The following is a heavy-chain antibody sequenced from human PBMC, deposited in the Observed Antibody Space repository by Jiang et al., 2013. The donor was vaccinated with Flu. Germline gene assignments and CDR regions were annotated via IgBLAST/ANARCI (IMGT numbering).Heavy chain of an antibody. D-gene: IGHD1-26*01. CDR3: ARDLVYRGSYFFYYYYGMDV. J-gene: IGHJ6*02. CDR2: INHSGST. Sequence: CAVYGGSFSGYYWSWIRQPPGKGLEWIGEINHSGSTNYNPSLKSRVTISVDTSKNQFSLKLSSVTAADTAVYYCARDLVYRGSYFFYYYYGMDVWGQGTTVTVSS. V-gene: IGHV4-34*01. CDR1: GGSFSGYY.